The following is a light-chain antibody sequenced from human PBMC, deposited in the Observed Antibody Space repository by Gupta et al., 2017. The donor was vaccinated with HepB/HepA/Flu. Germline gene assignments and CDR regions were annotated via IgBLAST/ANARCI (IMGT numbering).Light chain of an antibody. CDR3: LPYYSGTHRV. V-gene: IGLV7-43*01. J-gene: IGLJ3*02. CDR1: TGAVTSDYY. CDR2: STN. Sequence: QTVVTQEPSLTVSPGGTVTLTCASSTGAVTSDYYPNWFQQKPGQPPMALIYSTNIRYSWPPARFAGSLLGATAVLTLSGVQPEDDAEYFCLPYYSGTHRVFGGGTKLTVL.